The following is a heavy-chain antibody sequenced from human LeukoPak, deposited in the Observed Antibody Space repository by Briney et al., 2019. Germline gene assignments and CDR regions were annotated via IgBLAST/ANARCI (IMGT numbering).Heavy chain of an antibody. CDR1: GGSISSGIW. Sequence: SETLSLTCGVSGGSISSGIWWSWVRQPPGKGLGWIGEIYHSGSTNYNPSLKSRGTISVDKSKSQFSLKLISVTAADTAIYYCARKPTTSDAFDMWGQGTMVTVSS. CDR3: ARKPTTSDAFDM. V-gene: IGHV4-4*02. D-gene: IGHD1-26*01. J-gene: IGHJ3*02. CDR2: IYHSGST.